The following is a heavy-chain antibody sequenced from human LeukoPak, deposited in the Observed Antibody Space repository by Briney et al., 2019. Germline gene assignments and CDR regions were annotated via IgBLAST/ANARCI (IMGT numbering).Heavy chain of an antibody. CDR2: IYSGGST. Sequence: GSLRLSCAASGFSVSSDYIGWVRQAPGKGLEWVSVIYSGGSTYYADSVKGRFTISRDNSKNTVYLQMNSLRPEDTAVYYCARRKTGSPYDYWGQGTLVTVSS. CDR3: ARRKTGSPYDY. CDR1: GFSVSSDY. D-gene: IGHD1-1*01. V-gene: IGHV3-53*01. J-gene: IGHJ4*02.